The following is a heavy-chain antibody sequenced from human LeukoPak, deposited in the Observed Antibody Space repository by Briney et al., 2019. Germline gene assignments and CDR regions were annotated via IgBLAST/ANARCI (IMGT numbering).Heavy chain of an antibody. D-gene: IGHD2-2*01. CDR3: ALRTSYKTFDF. CDR2: IYWDDDK. CDR1: GFSLSTSGVG. V-gene: IGHV2-5*02. Sequence: SGPTLVKPTQTLTLTCTFSGFSLSTSGVGVGWIRQPPGKALEWHALIYWDDDKRYSPSLKSRLTITKDTSKNQVVLTLTNMDPVDTATYYCALRTSYKTFDFWGQGALVTASS. J-gene: IGHJ4*02.